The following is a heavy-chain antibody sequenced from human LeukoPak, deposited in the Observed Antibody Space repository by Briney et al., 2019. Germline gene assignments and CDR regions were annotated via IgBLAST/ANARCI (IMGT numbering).Heavy chain of an antibody. Sequence: PGGSLRLSCAASGFIFSSYIMKSVRQAPGGGLEWVSTISNSGTNTHYADSVKGRFALSRDNAKNALYLQMNSLRAEDTAVYYCARLSDSKSSDLWGQGTLVTVSS. J-gene: IGHJ4*02. CDR2: ISNSGTNT. CDR3: ARLSDSKSSDL. V-gene: IGHV3-21*01. D-gene: IGHD2/OR15-2a*01. CDR1: GFIFSSYI.